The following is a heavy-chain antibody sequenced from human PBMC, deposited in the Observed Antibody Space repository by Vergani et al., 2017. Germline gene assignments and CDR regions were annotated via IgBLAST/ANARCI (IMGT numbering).Heavy chain of an antibody. J-gene: IGHJ6*02. V-gene: IGHV4-59*01. D-gene: IGHD3-10*01. CDR3: ARDYYYGSGSYSYYYGMDV. Sequence: QVQLQESGPGLVKPSETLSLTCTVSGGSISSYYWSWIRQPPGKGLEWIGYIDYSGSTNYNPSLKSRVTISVDTSKNQFSLKLSSVTAADTAVYYCARDYYYGSGSYSYYYGMDVWGQGTTVTVSS. CDR2: IDYSGST. CDR1: GGSISSYY.